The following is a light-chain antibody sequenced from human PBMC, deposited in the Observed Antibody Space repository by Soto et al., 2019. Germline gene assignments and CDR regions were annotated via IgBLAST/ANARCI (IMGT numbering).Light chain of an antibody. CDR1: SGSVSTSYY. J-gene: IGLJ3*02. Sequence: QTVVTQEPSFSVSPGGTVTLTCGLSSGSVSTSYYPSWYQRTPGQSPRTLIYNTDTRSSGVPDRFSGSILGNKAALTITGAQADDESDYYCVLYMSSGVGVFGGGTKLTVL. CDR2: NTD. V-gene: IGLV8-61*01. CDR3: VLYMSSGVGV.